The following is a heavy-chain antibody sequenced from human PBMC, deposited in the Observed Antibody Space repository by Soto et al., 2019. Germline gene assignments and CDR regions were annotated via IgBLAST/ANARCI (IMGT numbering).Heavy chain of an antibody. J-gene: IGHJ4*02. CDR3: AKDRVVGYDSPFDY. Sequence: EVQLLESGGGLVQPGGSLRLSCAASGFTFSNYAMYWVRQAPGKGLEWVSGLSSRGSSTYYAESVKGRVTISRDNSKNTLYLQMHSLRAEDSAIYYCAKDRVVGYDSPFDYWGQGTLVTVSS. V-gene: IGHV3-23*01. CDR1: GFTFSNYA. CDR2: LSSRGSST. D-gene: IGHD3-22*01.